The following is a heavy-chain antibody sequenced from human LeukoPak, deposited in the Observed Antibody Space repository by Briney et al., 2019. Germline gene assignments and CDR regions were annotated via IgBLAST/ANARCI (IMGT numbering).Heavy chain of an antibody. J-gene: IGHJ4*02. CDR2: INPNSGGT. D-gene: IGHD3-10*01. CDR1: GYTFTGDY. Sequence: GASVKVSCKASGYTFTGDYMNWVRQAPGQGLEWLGWINPNSGGTNYAQKFQGRVTLTRDTSTSTVYMELSSLRSEDTAVYYCARGNPGVIDYWGQGSLVTVSS. V-gene: IGHV1-2*02. CDR3: ARGNPGVIDY.